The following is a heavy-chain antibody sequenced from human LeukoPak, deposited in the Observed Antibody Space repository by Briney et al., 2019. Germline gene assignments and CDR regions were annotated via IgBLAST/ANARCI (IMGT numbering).Heavy chain of an antibody. D-gene: IGHD4-17*01. V-gene: IGHV4-4*02. CDR1: GGSISSRNW. Sequence: SGTLSLTCAVSGGSISSRNWWSWVRQPPGKGLEWIGEIYHSGSTNYNPSLKTRVTISVDKSKNQFSLKLSSVTAADTAVYYCARASHDYGDYSHFDYWGQGTLVTASS. J-gene: IGHJ4*02. CDR3: ARASHDYGDYSHFDY. CDR2: IYHSGST.